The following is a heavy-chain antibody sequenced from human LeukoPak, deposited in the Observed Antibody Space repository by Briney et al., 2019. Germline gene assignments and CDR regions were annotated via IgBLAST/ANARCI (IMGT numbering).Heavy chain of an antibody. D-gene: IGHD6-19*01. CDR2: INWSGGST. CDR1: GFTFDDYG. J-gene: IGHJ4*02. Sequence: GGSLRFSCAASGFTFDDYGMSWVRQAPGKGLEWVSGINWSGGSTGYADSVKGRFTISRDNAKNSLYLQMNSLRAEDTALYYCATSRIAVAGRDYWGQGTLVTVSS. CDR3: ATSRIAVAGRDY. V-gene: IGHV3-20*04.